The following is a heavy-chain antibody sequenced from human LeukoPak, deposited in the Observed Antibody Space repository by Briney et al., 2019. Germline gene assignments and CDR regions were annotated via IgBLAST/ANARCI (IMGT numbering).Heavy chain of an antibody. CDR1: GASISGSDYS. J-gene: IGHJ4*02. D-gene: IGHD6-19*01. Sequence: PSETLSLTCSVSGASISGSDYSWAWIRQPPGKGLEWIGTIDDSGSIYYNPSLKSRLTMSVDTSKNQFSLNLNSVNAADTALYYCARNVVSLNSNGFYYFDYWGQGSLLIVSS. CDR3: ARNVVSLNSNGFYYFDY. V-gene: IGHV4-39*01. CDR2: IDDSGSI.